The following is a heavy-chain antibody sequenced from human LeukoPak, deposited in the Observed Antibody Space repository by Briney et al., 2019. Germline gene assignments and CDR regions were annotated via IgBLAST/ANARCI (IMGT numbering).Heavy chain of an antibody. J-gene: IGHJ4*02. D-gene: IGHD7-27*01. CDR2: ISYDGSNK. V-gene: IGHV3-30*01. CDR3: ARDRGYLGIWYYFDY. Sequence: GGSLRLSCAASGFTFSSYAMYWVRQAPGKGLERVAVISYDGSNKYYADSVKGRFTISRDSTKDTLYLQMNSLRPEDAAVYYCARDRGYLGIWYYFDYWGQGTLVTVSS. CDR1: GFTFSSYA.